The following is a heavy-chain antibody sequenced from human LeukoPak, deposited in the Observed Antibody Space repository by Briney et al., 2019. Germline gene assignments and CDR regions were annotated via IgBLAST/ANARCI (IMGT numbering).Heavy chain of an antibody. CDR1: GFTFDDYG. Sequence: GGSLRLPCAASGFTFDDYGMSWVRQAPGKGLEWVSGINWNGGSTGYADSVKGRFTISRDNAEKSLYLQMSSLGAEDTAMYYCATVASTRALDYWGQGTLVTVSS. CDR3: ATVASTRALDY. J-gene: IGHJ4*02. V-gene: IGHV3-20*04. D-gene: IGHD4-11*01. CDR2: INWNGGST.